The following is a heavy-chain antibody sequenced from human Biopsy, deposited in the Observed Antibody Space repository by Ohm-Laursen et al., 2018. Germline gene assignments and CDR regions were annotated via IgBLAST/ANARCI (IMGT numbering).Heavy chain of an antibody. CDR1: GYIFTSYY. D-gene: IGHD6-19*01. CDR3: ARAVAGTGGVFDS. Sequence: ASVKVSCKPSGYIFTSYYIHWVRQAPGQGLKWMASINPSGGSTTYAQRFQGRLIMTRDTSTSSIYMELSSLRSEDTAIYFCARAVAGTGGVFDSWGQGTLVTVSS. J-gene: IGHJ4*02. CDR2: INPSGGST. V-gene: IGHV1-46*01.